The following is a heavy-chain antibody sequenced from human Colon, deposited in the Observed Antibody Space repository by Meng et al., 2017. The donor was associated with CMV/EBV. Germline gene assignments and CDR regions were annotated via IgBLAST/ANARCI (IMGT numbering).Heavy chain of an antibody. D-gene: IGHD3-22*01. CDR3: ARDGGYYDSSGYYAEPHFDY. CDR1: GGSISSGGYY. Sequence: SETLSLTCTVSGGSISSGGYYWSWIRQHPGKGLEWIGYIYYSGSTYYNPSLKSRVTISVDTSKNQFSPKLSSVTAADTAVYYCARDGGYYDSSGYYAEPHFDYWGQGTLVTVSS. CDR2: IYYSGST. V-gene: IGHV4-31*03. J-gene: IGHJ4*02.